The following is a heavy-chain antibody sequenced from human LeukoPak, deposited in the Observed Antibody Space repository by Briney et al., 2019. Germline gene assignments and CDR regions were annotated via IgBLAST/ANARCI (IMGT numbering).Heavy chain of an antibody. Sequence: RSGGSLRLSCAASGFTFSSYSMNWVRQAPGKGLEWVSSISSSSSYIYYADSVKGRFTISRDNAKNSLYLQMNSLRAEDTALYYCARDRPATDLPPTSPIAVAVDYWGQGPLSPSPQ. J-gene: IGHJ4*02. D-gene: IGHD6-19*01. V-gene: IGHV3-21*04. CDR2: ISSSSSYI. CDR3: ARDRPATDLPPTSPIAVAVDY. CDR1: GFTFSSYS.